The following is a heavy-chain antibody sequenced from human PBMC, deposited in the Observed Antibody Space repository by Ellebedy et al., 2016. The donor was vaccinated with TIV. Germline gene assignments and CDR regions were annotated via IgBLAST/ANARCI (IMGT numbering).Heavy chain of an antibody. CDR3: ARADGAIPTDY. D-gene: IGHD2-2*02. J-gene: IGHJ4*02. V-gene: IGHV1-46*04. Sequence: AASVKVSCKASGYTFTSYYMHWVRQAPGQGLEWMGIINPSGGSPSYSQKLQGRVTMTRDTSTSTVYMELSSLRSEDTAVYYCARADGAIPTDYWGQGTLVTVSS. CDR2: INPSGGSP. CDR1: GYTFTSYY.